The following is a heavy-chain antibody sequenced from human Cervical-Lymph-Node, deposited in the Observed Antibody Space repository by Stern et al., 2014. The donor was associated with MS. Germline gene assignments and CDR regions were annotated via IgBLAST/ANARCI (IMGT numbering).Heavy chain of an antibody. CDR2: IIPIFGTA. CDR1: GGTFSSYA. Sequence: QVQLVQSGAEVKKPGSSVKVSCKASGGTFSSYAISWVRQAPGQGLEWMGGIIPIFGTANYAQKFHGRVTITADESTSTAYMELSSLRSEDTAVYYCAREIRGSGSYEYYYGLDVWGQGTTVTVSS. D-gene: IGHD1-26*01. CDR3: AREIRGSGSYEYYYGLDV. J-gene: IGHJ6*02. V-gene: IGHV1-69*01.